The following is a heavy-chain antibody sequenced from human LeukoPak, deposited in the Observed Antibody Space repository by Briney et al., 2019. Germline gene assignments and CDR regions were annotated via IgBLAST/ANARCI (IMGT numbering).Heavy chain of an antibody. D-gene: IGHD6-19*01. V-gene: IGHV1-46*01. CDR3: ARGRWAVADY. CDR2: INPDGGST. Sequence: GASVKVSCKASGYTFPSYYMHWVRQAPGQGLEWMGIINPDGGSTSYAQKFQGRVTMTRDTSISTAYMELSRLRSDDTAVYYCARGRWAVADYWGQGTLVTVSS. J-gene: IGHJ4*02. CDR1: GYTFPSYY.